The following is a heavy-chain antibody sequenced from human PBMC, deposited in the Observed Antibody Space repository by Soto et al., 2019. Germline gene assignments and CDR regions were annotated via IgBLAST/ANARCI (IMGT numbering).Heavy chain of an antibody. CDR2: VYSTGTT. D-gene: IGHD3-10*01. CDR1: GGSINSYW. Sequence: SDTLSLTCSVSGGSINSYWWSWIRQPAGKGLEWIGRVYSTGTTDYNPSLNSRATMSVETSKNQFSLKLTSVTAADTAVYYCARDIGSYAYGEGYWGQGIQVTVSS. CDR3: ARDIGSYAYGEGY. V-gene: IGHV4-4*07. J-gene: IGHJ4*02.